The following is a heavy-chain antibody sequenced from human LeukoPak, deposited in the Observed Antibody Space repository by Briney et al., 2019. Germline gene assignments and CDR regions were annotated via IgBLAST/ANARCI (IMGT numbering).Heavy chain of an antibody. CDR2: IYYSGSI. CDR1: GGSISSYY. J-gene: IGHJ4*02. Sequence: SETLSLICTVSGGSISSYYWSWIRQPPGKGLEWIGYIYYSGSINYNPSLKSRVTISVDTSKNQFSLKLSSVTAADTAVYYCAGSVEMATAHFDYWGQGTLVTVSS. V-gene: IGHV4-59*08. D-gene: IGHD5-24*01. CDR3: AGSVEMATAHFDY.